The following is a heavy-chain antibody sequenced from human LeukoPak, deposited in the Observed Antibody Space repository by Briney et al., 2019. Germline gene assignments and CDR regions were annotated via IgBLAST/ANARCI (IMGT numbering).Heavy chain of an antibody. CDR2: ISAYNGNT. V-gene: IGHV1-18*01. CDR1: GGTFSSYA. D-gene: IGHD2-21*02. J-gene: IGHJ4*02. Sequence: ASVKVSCKASGGTFSSYAISWVRQAPGQGLEWMGWISAYNGNTNYAQKLQGRVTMTTDTSTSTAYMELRSLRSDDTAVYYCARDQLAYCGGDCLYYFDYWGQGTLVTVSS. CDR3: ARDQLAYCGGDCLYYFDY.